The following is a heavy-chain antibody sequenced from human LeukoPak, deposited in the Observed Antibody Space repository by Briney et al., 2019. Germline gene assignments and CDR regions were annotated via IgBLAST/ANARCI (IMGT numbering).Heavy chain of an antibody. Sequence: SETLSLTCTVSGASISSYYWSWIRQPPGRGLEWIGYIFYSGSINYNPSLKSRLTISVDTSKNQFSLHLNSVTAADTAVYYCAGDKSGYAGFGYWGQGTLVTVSS. D-gene: IGHD5-12*01. CDR2: IFYSGSI. CDR1: GASISSYY. J-gene: IGHJ4*02. V-gene: IGHV4-59*01. CDR3: AGDKSGYAGFGY.